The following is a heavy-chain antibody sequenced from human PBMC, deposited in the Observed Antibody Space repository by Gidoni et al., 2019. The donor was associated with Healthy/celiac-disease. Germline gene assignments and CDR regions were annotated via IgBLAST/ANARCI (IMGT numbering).Heavy chain of an antibody. D-gene: IGHD6-13*01. Sequence: QLQLQESGPGLVKPSETLSLTCTVSGGSISSSSYYWGWIRQPPGKGLEWIGSIYYSGSTYYNPSLKSRVTISVDTSKNQFSLKLSSVTAADTAVYYCARRIAAAGNFDLWGRGTLVTVSS. CDR2: IYYSGST. CDR3: ARRIAAAGNFDL. V-gene: IGHV4-39*01. CDR1: GGSISSSSYY. J-gene: IGHJ2*01.